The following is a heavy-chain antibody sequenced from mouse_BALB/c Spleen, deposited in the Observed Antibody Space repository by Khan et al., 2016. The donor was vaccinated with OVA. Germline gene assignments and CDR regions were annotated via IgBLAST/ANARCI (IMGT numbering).Heavy chain of an antibody. D-gene: IGHD2-3*01. V-gene: IGHV1S137*01. CDR2: ISTYSGNT. Sequence: VQLKESGPELVRPGVSVKISCKGSGFTFTDYAMHWVKQSHAKSLEWIGLISTYSGNTNYNQKSKGKATMTVDKSSSTAYMELARLTSEDSAIYYWARPAYDGYYDYWGQGTTLTVSS. CDR3: ARPAYDGYYDY. J-gene: IGHJ2*01. CDR1: GFTFTDYA.